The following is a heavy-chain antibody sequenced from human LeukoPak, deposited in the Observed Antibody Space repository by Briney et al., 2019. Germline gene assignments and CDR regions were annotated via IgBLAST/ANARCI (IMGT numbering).Heavy chain of an antibody. V-gene: IGHV3-53*01. CDR2: IYSGGST. Sequence: GGSLRLSCAASGFTVSSNYMRWVRQTPGKGLEWVSVIYSGGSTYYADSVKGRFTISRDNSKNTLYLQMNSLRAEDTAVYYCARMGDIVVVPAEGGFDPWGQGTLVTVSS. CDR3: ARMGDIVVVPAEGGFDP. CDR1: GFTVSSNY. D-gene: IGHD2-2*01. J-gene: IGHJ5*02.